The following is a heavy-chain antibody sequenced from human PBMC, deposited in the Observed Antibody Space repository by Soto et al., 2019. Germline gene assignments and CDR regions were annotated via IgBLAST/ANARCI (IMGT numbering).Heavy chain of an antibody. Sequence: GGSLRLSCAASGFTFSDYYMSWIRQAPGKGLEWVSYISSSGSTIYYADSVKGRFTISRDNAKNSLYLQMNSLRAEDTAVYYCARVLGLESKGEYYYYYYMDVWGKGTTVTVSS. J-gene: IGHJ6*03. D-gene: IGHD7-27*01. CDR3: ARVLGLESKGEYYYYYYMDV. CDR2: ISSSGSTI. V-gene: IGHV3-11*01. CDR1: GFTFSDYY.